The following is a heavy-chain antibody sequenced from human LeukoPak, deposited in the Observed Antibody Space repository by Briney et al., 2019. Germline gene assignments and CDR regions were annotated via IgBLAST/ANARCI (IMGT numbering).Heavy chain of an antibody. CDR1: GFTVSSNY. J-gene: IGHJ4*02. CDR3: AKSYGDNSKPFDY. CDR2: IYIGGST. D-gene: IGHD4-23*01. Sequence: QTGGSLRLSRAASGFTVSSNYMSWVRQAPGKGLEWVSVIYIGGSTYYSDSVQGRFTISRDISKNTLYLQMNSLRAEDTAVYYCAKSYGDNSKPFDYWGQGTLVTVSS. V-gene: IGHV3-53*01.